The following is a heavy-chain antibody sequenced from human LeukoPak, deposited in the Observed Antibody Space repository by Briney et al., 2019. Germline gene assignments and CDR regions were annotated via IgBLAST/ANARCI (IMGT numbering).Heavy chain of an antibody. Sequence: GASVKVSCKPSGYTFTSYGISWVREAPGQGLEWMGWISAYNGATNYAQKLQGRVTMTTDTSTSTAYMELRSLRSDDTAVYYCARVRITMVRGARTGYYFDYWGQGTLVTVSS. D-gene: IGHD3-10*01. J-gene: IGHJ4*02. CDR1: GYTFTSYG. V-gene: IGHV1-18*01. CDR2: ISAYNGAT. CDR3: ARVRITMVRGARTGYYFDY.